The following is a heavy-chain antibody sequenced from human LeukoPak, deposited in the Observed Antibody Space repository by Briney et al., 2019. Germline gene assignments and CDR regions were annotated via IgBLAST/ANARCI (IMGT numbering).Heavy chain of an antibody. J-gene: IGHJ4*02. CDR1: GFTFCSYS. D-gene: IGHD6-19*01. CDR3: ARSGAVAGYYFDY. V-gene: IGHV3-21*04. CDR2: ISSSSGYI. Sequence: GGSLRLSCAASGFTFCSYSMNWVRQAPGKGLEWVSSISSSSGYIYYVDSVKGRFTISRDNAKNSLYLQMNSLRAEDTALYYCARSGAVAGYYFDYWGQGTLVTVSS.